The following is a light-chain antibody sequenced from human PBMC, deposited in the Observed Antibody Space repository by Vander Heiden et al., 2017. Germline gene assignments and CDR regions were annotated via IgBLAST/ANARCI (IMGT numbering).Light chain of an antibody. V-gene: IGKV1-39*01. CDR2: AAS. CDR1: QSISSY. CDR3: QQSDSTLYT. Sequence: DIQMTQSPSSLSASVGDRVTITCRASQSISSYLNWYQQKPGKAPKLLIYAASSLLSGVPSRFSGSGSVTDFTLTIIRLQPEDFATYYCQQSDSTLYTFGQGTKMEIK. J-gene: IGKJ2*01.